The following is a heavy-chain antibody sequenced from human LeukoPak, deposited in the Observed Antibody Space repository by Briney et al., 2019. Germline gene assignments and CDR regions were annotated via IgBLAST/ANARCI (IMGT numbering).Heavy chain of an antibody. CDR3: ARALFGAPDMDV. CDR2: IYYSGST. CDR1: GGSISSSSYY. V-gene: IGHV4-39*07. D-gene: IGHD3-3*01. Sequence: SETLSLTCTVSGGSISSSSYYWGWIRQPPGKGLEWIGSIYYSGSTYYNPSLKSRVTISVDTSKNQFSLRLSSVTAADTAVYYCARALFGAPDMDVWGKGTTVTVSS. J-gene: IGHJ6*03.